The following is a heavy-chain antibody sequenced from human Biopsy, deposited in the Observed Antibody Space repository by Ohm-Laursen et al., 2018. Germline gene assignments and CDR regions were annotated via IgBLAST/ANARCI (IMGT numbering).Heavy chain of an antibody. D-gene: IGHD3-22*01. J-gene: IGHJ3*02. CDR2: INPSHGST. CDR1: GSTFTRYY. V-gene: IGHV1-46*01. Sequence: SVKVSCKASGSTFTRYYMHWVRQAPGQGLQWMGLINPSHGSTGSAQKFEGRFTMTRDTSTSTFYMELSSLRSEDTAIYYCARATLDYYDSNGYGADAFDIWGQGTMVTVSS. CDR3: ARATLDYYDSNGYGADAFDI.